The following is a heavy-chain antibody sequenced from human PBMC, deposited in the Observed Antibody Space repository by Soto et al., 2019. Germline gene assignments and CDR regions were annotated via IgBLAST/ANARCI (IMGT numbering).Heavy chain of an antibody. J-gene: IGHJ5*02. Sequence: QVQLVQSGAEVKKPGASVKVSCKASGYTFTSYDINWVRQATGQGLEWMGWMNPNSGNTGYAQKCQGRVTMTRNTSISTAYMELGSLRSDDTAVYYCARELYSTVRFDPWGQGTLVTVSS. CDR2: MNPNSGNT. CDR3: ARELYSTVRFDP. CDR1: GYTFTSYD. D-gene: IGHD6-13*01. V-gene: IGHV1-8*01.